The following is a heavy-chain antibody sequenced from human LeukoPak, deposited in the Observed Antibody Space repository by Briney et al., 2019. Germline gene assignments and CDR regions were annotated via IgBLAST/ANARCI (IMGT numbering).Heavy chain of an antibody. CDR3: ARDINWEVDY. CDR2: IYPYNGNT. J-gene: IGHJ4*02. Sequence: ASVKVSCKASGYTFTRYGISWVRQAPGQGLEWIGWIYPYNGNTNYAQKYQGRVTMTTGTSTSTAYMELRSLRSDDTAVYYCARDINWEVDYWGQGTLVTVSS. D-gene: IGHD7-27*01. CDR1: GYTFTRYG. V-gene: IGHV1-18*01.